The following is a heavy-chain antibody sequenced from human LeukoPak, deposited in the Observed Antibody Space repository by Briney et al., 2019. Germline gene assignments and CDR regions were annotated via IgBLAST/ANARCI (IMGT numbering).Heavy chain of an antibody. D-gene: IGHD1-26*01. CDR2: INHSGST. CDR1: GGSFSGYY. J-gene: IGHJ4*02. V-gene: IGHV4-34*01. CDR3: VSGSYPPLGY. Sequence: SETLSLTCAVYGGSFSGYYWSWIRQPPGKGLEWIGEINHSGSTNYNPSLKSRVTISVDTSKNQFSLKLSSVTAADTAVYYCVSGSYPPLGYWGQGTLVTVSS.